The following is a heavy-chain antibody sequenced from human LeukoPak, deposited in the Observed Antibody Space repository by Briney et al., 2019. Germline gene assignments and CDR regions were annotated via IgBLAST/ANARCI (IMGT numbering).Heavy chain of an antibody. J-gene: IGHJ4*02. V-gene: IGHV4-59*01. D-gene: IGHD4-23*01. CDR3: ARAADYGGNSGFDY. CDR1: GGSISSYY. CDR2: IYYSGST. Sequence: SETLSLTCTVSGGSISSYYWSWIRQPPGKGLDWIGYIYYSGSTNYNPSLKSRVTISVDTSKNQFSLRLTSVTAADTAVYYCARAADYGGNSGFDYWGQGTLVTVSS.